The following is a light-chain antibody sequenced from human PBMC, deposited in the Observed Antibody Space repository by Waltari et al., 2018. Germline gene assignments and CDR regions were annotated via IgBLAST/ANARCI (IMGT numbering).Light chain of an antibody. CDR1: SWHRRNP. J-gene: IGLJ2*01. CDR2: LNSDGSH. CDR3: QTWGTGV. V-gene: IGLV4-69*01. Sequence: QLVLTQSPSASASLGASVKFTCTLSSWHRRNPLHWHQQQPEKGPRYLMKLNSDGSHSKGDVIPDRFSGSSSGAERYLTISSLQSEDEADYYCQTWGTGVFGGGTKLTVL.